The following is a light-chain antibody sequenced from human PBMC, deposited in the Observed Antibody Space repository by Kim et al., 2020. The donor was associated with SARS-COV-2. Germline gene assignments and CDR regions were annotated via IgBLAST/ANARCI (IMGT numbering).Light chain of an antibody. Sequence: ENVLTQSPATLSLSPGERATLSCRASQDIYIYLAWYQQKPDQAPRLLIYDASKRATGIPARFSGSGSGTDFTLTISSLEPEDFAVYYCQQRSNWPPSITFGQGTRLDIK. CDR2: DAS. CDR1: QDIYIY. V-gene: IGKV3-11*01. J-gene: IGKJ5*01. CDR3: QQRSNWPPSIT.